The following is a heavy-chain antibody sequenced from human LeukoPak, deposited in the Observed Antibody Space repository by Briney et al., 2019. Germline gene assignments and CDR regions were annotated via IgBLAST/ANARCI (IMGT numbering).Heavy chain of an antibody. CDR3: AKEESGPFCSSTSCYVDQ. J-gene: IGHJ4*02. CDR2: ISYDGSKK. D-gene: IGHD2-2*01. CDR1: GFTFSSYD. V-gene: IGHV3-30*18. Sequence: GGSLRLSCAASGFTFSSYDIYWVRQAPGKGLEWVAVISYDGSKKYYADSVKGRFTISRDNSKNTLYLQMNSLRAEDTAVYYCAKEESGPFCSSTSCYVDQWGQGTLVTVSS.